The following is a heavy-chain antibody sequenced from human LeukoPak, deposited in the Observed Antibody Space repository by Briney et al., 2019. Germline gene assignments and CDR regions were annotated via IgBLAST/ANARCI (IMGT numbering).Heavy chain of an antibody. J-gene: IGHJ6*03. CDR1: GDSISGFH. D-gene: IGHD3-22*01. V-gene: IGHV4-59*01. Sequence: SETLSLTCTVSGDSISGFHWSWIRQPPGKGLEWIGYIYYSGSTNYNPSLKSRVTISVDTSKNQFSLKLSSVTAADTAVYYCARTGYSSGWGYYMDVWGKGTTVTISS. CDR3: ARTGYSSGWGYYMDV. CDR2: IYYSGST.